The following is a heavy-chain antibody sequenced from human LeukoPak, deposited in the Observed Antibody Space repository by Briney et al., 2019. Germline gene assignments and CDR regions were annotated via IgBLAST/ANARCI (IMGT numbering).Heavy chain of an antibody. V-gene: IGHV1-69*04. D-gene: IGHD3-22*01. CDR1: GGTFSSYA. CDR2: IIPILGIA. Sequence: ASVKVSCKASGGTFSSYAISWVRQAPGQGLEWMGRIIPILGIANYAQKFQGRVTITADKSTSTAYMELSSLRSEDTAVYYCARESHYYDVYYYYGMDVWGQGTTVTVSS. CDR3: ARESHYYDVYYYYGMDV. J-gene: IGHJ6*02.